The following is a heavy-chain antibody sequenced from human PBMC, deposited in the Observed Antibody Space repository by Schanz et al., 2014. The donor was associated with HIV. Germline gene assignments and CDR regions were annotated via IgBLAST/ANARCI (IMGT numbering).Heavy chain of an antibody. CDR3: ARFVDYSKYYGMDV. D-gene: IGHD4-4*01. CDR2: FSGSAGST. J-gene: IGHJ6*02. CDR1: GFNFSNYA. V-gene: IGHV3-23*01. Sequence: EVRLLESGGGLVQPGGSLRLACSASGFNFSNYAMHWVRQTAGKGLAWVSGFSGSAGSTYYADSVKGRFTISRDNSKNTLYLQMNSLRAEDTAVYYCARFVDYSKYYGMDVWGQGTTVTVSS.